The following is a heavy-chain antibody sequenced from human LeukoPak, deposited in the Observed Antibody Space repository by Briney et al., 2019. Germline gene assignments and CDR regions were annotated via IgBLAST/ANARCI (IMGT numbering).Heavy chain of an antibody. CDR1: GGSFSGYY. Sequence: PSGTLSLTCAVYGGSFSGYYWSWIRQPPGKGLEWIGEINHSGSTNYNPSLESRVTISVDTSKNQFSLKLSSVTAADTAVYYCARDPVYYYYGMDVWGQGTTVTVSS. V-gene: IGHV4-34*01. CDR2: INHSGST. J-gene: IGHJ6*02. CDR3: ARDPVYYYYGMDV.